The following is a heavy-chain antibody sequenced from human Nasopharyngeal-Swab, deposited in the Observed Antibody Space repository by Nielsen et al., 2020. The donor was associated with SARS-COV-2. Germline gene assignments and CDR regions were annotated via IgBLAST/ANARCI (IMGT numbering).Heavy chain of an antibody. CDR2: ISSDGKST. J-gene: IGHJ4*01. CDR1: GLTFNNNA. CDR3: AKAAPYYLDY. V-gene: IGHV3-23*01. D-gene: IGHD3-22*01. Sequence: GGSLRLSCAASGLTFNNNALTWVGQVPDRGLECVASISSDGKSTLYADSVKGRFAISRDNPKNTLFLQMNSLRPEDTALYYCAKAAPYYLDYWGRGTLVTVSS.